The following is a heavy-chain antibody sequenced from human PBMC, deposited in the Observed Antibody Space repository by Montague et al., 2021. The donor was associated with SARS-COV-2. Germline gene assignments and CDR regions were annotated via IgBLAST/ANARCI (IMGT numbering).Heavy chain of an antibody. Sequence: SETLSLTCTVSGGSISRYSWTWIRQPPGKGLEWIGYIYNSGSTNYNPSLTSRVTISVDTSKSQFSLKLSSVAAADTAVYYCARVGRGSSWYEVAFDIWGQGTMGTVSS. J-gene: IGHJ3*02. CDR1: GGSISRYS. CDR2: IYNSGST. V-gene: IGHV4-59*01. D-gene: IGHD6-13*01. CDR3: ARVGRGSSWYEVAFDI.